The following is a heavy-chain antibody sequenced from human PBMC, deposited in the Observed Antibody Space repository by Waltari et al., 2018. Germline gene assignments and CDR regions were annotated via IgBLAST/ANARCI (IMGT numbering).Heavy chain of an antibody. CDR2: ISGSGGST. J-gene: IGHJ3*02. CDR3: AKDLRRSGYYTGAFDI. CDR1: GFTFSSYA. Sequence: DVQLLESGGGLVQPGGSLRLSCAASGFTFSSYAMSWVRQAPGKGLEWVSAISGSGGSTYYADSVKGRFTISRDNSKNTLYLQMNSLRAEDTAVYYCAKDLRRSGYYTGAFDIWGQGTMVTVSS. V-gene: IGHV3-23*01. D-gene: IGHD3-3*01.